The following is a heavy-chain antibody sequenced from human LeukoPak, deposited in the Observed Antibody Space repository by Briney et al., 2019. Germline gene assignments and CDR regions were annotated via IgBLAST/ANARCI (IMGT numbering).Heavy chain of an antibody. V-gene: IGHV4-31*03. CDR3: ARGQPPDY. J-gene: IGHJ4*02. CDR2: FYYSGST. D-gene: IGHD6-13*01. CDR1: GGSISSGGYS. Sequence: TLSLTCTVSGGSISSGGYSWSWIRQHPGKGLEWIGYFYYSGSTYYNPSLKSRVTISVDTSKNQFSLKLSSVTAADTAVYYCARGQPPDYWGQGTLVTVSS.